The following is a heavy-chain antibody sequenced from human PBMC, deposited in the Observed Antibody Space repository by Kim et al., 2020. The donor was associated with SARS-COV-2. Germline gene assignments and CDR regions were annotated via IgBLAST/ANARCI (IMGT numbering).Heavy chain of an antibody. Sequence: NYAQKLQGRVTMTTDTSTSTAYMELRSLRSDDTAIYYCARSGPSITGFDYWGQGTLVTVSS. CDR3: ARSGPSITGFDY. J-gene: IGHJ4*02. V-gene: IGHV1-18*01. D-gene: IGHD1-20*01.